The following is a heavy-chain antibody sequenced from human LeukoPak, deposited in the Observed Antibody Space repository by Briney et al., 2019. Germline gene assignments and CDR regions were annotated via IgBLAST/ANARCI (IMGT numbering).Heavy chain of an antibody. D-gene: IGHD6-19*01. J-gene: IGHJ4*02. CDR2: MKQDGSEK. CDR1: GFTFSSYW. Sequence: GGSLRLSCAASGFTFSSYWMSWVRQAPGKGLEWVANMKQDGSEKYYVDSVKGRFTISRDNAKNSLYLQMNSLRAEDTAVYYCARACSSGWPDYFDYWGQGTLVTVSS. CDR3: ARACSSGWPDYFDY. V-gene: IGHV3-7*01.